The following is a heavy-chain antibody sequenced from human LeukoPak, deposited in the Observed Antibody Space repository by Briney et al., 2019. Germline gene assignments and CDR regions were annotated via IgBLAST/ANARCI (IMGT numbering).Heavy chain of an antibody. CDR3: ATPWTGPFDY. V-gene: IGHV1-24*01. Sequence: GASVKVSCKVSGYSLNELSMHWGRQAPGKGLEWMGGFDPEDGETIYAQKFQGRATMAEDTSPDTAYPELSRLRSEDTAVYYCATPWTGPFDYRGQETLVTVSS. CDR1: GYSLNELS. J-gene: IGHJ4*02. CDR2: FDPEDGET. D-gene: IGHD3/OR15-3a*01.